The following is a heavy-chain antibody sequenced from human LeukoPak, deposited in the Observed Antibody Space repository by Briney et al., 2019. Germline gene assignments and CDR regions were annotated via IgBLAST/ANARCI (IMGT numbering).Heavy chain of an antibody. D-gene: IGHD3-16*01. J-gene: IGHJ5*02. Sequence: PSETLSLTCTVSGGSISSYYWSWIRQPPGKGLEWIGYIYYSGSTNYNPSLKSRVTISVDTSKNQFSLKLSSVTAADTAVYYCARDPDLGDSWFDPWGQGTLVTVSS. CDR1: GGSISSYY. V-gene: IGHV4-59*01. CDR3: ARDPDLGDSWFDP. CDR2: IYYSGST.